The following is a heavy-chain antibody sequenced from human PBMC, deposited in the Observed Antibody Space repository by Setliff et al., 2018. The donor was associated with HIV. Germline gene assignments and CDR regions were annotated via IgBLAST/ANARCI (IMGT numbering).Heavy chain of an antibody. D-gene: IGHD3-10*01. Sequence: GGSLRLSCAASGFIFSSYAMHWVRQAPGKGLEWVACVRYDESNKYYAESVKDRFTISRDNSKNMVYLQMNSLRAEDTALYYCTKGVYYYGSAHQSLNDAFDIWGQGTMVTVSS. V-gene: IGHV3-30*02. CDR1: GFIFSSYA. CDR2: VRYDESNK. J-gene: IGHJ3*02. CDR3: TKGVYYYGSAHQSLNDAFDI.